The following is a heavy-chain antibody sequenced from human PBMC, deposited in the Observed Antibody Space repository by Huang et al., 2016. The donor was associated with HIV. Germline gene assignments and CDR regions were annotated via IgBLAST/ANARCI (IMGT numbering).Heavy chain of an antibody. CDR2: IYWDDDK. D-gene: IGHD2-15*01. CDR1: GFSLNTSGVG. CDR3: AHIGDIFAAYSPEYFDY. V-gene: IGHV2-5*02. J-gene: IGHJ4*02. Sequence: QITLKESGPTLVKPTQTLTLACTFSGFSLNTSGVGVAWIRQPLGKALEWLALIYWDDDKRYRPSLKSRLTISKDPSNNQVVLTMTNMDPVDTASYFCAHIGDIFAAYSPEYFDYWGQGALVTVSS.